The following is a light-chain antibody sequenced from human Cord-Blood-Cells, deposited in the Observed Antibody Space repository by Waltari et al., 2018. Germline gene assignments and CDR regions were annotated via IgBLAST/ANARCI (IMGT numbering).Light chain of an antibody. Sequence: DMEMTPSPSSLSAPVGDRVTITCRASQSISSNLNWYQQKPGKAPNLLIYAASSLQIGVPSRFSGSGSGTDFTLTISSVQPEDFATYYGQQSYSTPPSFGQGTKLEI. CDR1: QSISSN. CDR2: AAS. CDR3: QQSYSTPPS. V-gene: IGKV1-39*01. J-gene: IGKJ2*03.